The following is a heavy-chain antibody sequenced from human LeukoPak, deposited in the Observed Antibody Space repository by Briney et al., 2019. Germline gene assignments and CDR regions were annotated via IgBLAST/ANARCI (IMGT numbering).Heavy chain of an antibody. J-gene: IGHJ4*02. CDR2: INPNSGGT. D-gene: IGHD2-2*01. V-gene: IGHV1-2*02. CDR1: GDTFIPYY. Sequence: APVKVSSKASGDTFIPYYMSWVRQTPVHKLEWMGWINPNSGGTKYAQKFQGRVTMTRDTSISTAYMELSRLRFDDTALYYCAREEGYCSSTSCHIDYWGQGTLVTVSS. CDR3: AREEGYCSSTSCHIDY.